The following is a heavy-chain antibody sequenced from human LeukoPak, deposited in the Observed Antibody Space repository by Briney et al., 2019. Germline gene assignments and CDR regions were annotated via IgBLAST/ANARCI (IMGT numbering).Heavy chain of an antibody. Sequence: SETLSLTCTVSGGSISSYYWSWIRQPPGKGLEWIGYIYYSGSTNYNPSLKSRVTISVDTSKNQFSLKLSSVTAADTAVYYCARGPYCGGDCYWFDPWGQGTLVTVSS. D-gene: IGHD2-21*02. J-gene: IGHJ5*02. CDR2: IYYSGST. CDR1: GGSISSYY. CDR3: ARGPYCGGDCYWFDP. V-gene: IGHV4-59*01.